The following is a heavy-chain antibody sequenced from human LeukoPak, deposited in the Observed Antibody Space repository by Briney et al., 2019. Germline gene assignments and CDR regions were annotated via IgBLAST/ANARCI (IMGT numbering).Heavy chain of an antibody. V-gene: IGHV3-23*01. CDR3: TKRTTAVAGRSAFDI. CDR1: GFTFNSLA. D-gene: IGHD6-19*01. J-gene: IGHJ3*02. Sequence: GGSLRLSCAASGFTFNSLALNWVRQAPGKGLECVSAITESGDGTYYADSVKGRFIISRDNSKYTLYLQLNSLRAADTAIYYCTKRTTAVAGRSAFDIWGQGTMVTVSS. CDR2: ITESGDGT.